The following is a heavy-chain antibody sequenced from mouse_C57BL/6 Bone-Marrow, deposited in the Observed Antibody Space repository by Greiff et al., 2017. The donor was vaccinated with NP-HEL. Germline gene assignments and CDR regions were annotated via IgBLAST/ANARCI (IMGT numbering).Heavy chain of an antibody. D-gene: IGHD2-5*01. CDR2: INPSSGYT. CDR3: ARRSKVDY. CDR1: GYTFTSYT. V-gene: IGHV1-4*01. Sequence: VKLMESGAELARPGASVKMSCKASGYTFTSYTMHWVKQRPGQGLEWIGYINPSSGYTKYNQKFKDKATLTADKSSSTAYMQLSSLTSEDSAVYYCARRSKVDYWGQGTTLTVSS. J-gene: IGHJ2*01.